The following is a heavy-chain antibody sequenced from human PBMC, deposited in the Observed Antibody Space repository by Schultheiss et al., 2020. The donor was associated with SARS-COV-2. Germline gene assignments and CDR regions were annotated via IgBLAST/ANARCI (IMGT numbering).Heavy chain of an antibody. J-gene: IGHJ2*01. CDR1: GGTFSSYA. CDR3: ARCRQLVHDYWYFDL. CDR2: IIPIFGTA. D-gene: IGHD6-6*01. Sequence: SVKVSCKASGGTFSSYAISWVRQAPGQGLEWMGGIIPIFGTANYAQKFQGRVTSTADESTSTAYMELSSLRSEDMAVYYCARCRQLVHDYWYFDLWGRGTLVTVSS. V-gene: IGHV1-69*13.